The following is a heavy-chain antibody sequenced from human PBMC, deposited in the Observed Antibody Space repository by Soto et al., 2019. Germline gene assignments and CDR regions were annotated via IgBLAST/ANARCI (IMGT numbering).Heavy chain of an antibody. CDR2: IYPGDSDT. CDR1: GYSFTSYW. J-gene: IGHJ6*02. V-gene: IGHV5-51*01. Sequence: GESLKISCKGSGYSFTSYWIGWVRQMPGKGLEWMGIIYPGDSDTRYSPSFQGQVTISADKSISTAYLQWSSLKASDTAMYYCARHLGYCSSTSCYDYYYGMDVWGRGTTVTVSS. D-gene: IGHD2-2*01. CDR3: ARHLGYCSSTSCYDYYYGMDV.